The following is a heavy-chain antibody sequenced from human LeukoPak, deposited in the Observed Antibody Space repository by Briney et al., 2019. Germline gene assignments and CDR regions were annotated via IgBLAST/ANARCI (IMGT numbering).Heavy chain of an antibody. CDR1: GFTFSSYA. Sequence: GGSLRLSCAASGFTFSSYAMSWVRQAPGKGLEWVSAISGSGGSTYCADSVKGRFTISRDNSKNTLYLQMNSLRDEDTAVYYCARGMKWELLPHYWGQGTLVTVSS. CDR3: ARGMKWELLPHY. D-gene: IGHD1-26*01. CDR2: ISGSGGST. J-gene: IGHJ4*02. V-gene: IGHV3-23*01.